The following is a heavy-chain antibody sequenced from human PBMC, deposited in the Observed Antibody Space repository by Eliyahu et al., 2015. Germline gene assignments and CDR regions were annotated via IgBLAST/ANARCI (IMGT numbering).Heavy chain of an antibody. CDR1: RGSINNGGYY. CDR3: ARGPIVPRAGALDV. J-gene: IGHJ6*02. D-gene: IGHD3-22*01. V-gene: IGHV4-31*03. Sequence: PGLVKPSQTLSLTCTVSRGSINNGGYYWNWVRQHPGKGLEWIAYIXYXGGTYYXPSLXSRVXISLNSARTYFSLKMXSVTAADTAVYYCARGPIVPRAGALDVWGRGTPVAVS. CDR2: IXYXGGT.